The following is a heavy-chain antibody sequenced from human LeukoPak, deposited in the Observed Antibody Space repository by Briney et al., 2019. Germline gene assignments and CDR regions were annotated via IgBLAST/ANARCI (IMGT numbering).Heavy chain of an antibody. J-gene: IGHJ4*02. D-gene: IGHD3-10*01. CDR1: GYTFTSYD. CDR3: ARGFRISWFGELLRTKSYYFDY. V-gene: IGHV1-8*01. Sequence: GAPVKVSCKASGYTFTSYDINWVRQATGQGLEWMGWMNPNSGNTGYAQKFQGRVTMTRNTSISTAYMELSSLRSEDTAVYYCARGFRISWFGELLRTKSYYFDYWGQGTLVTVSS. CDR2: MNPNSGNT.